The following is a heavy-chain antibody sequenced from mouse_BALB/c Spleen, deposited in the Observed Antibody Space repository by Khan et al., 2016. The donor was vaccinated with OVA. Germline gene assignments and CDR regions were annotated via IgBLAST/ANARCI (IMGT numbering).Heavy chain of an antibody. CDR1: GFSLTSYG. CDR2: IWTGGST. D-gene: IGHD2-1*01. CDR3: ARYYGNYGWYFDV. Sequence: QMQLEESGPGLVAPSQSLSITCTVSGFSLTSYGVHWVRQPPGKGLEWLGVIWTGGSTNYTSALMSRLSISKDNSKSQVFLKMNSLQTDDTAMYYCARYYGNYGWYFDVWGAGTTVTVSS. J-gene: IGHJ1*01. V-gene: IGHV2-9*02.